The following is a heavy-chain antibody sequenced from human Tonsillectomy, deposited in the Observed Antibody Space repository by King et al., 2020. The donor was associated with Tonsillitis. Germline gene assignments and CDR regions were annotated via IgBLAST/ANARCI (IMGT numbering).Heavy chain of an antibody. CDR3: ARLLEWPNWFDP. CDR2: INSDGSST. D-gene: IGHD3-3*01. CDR1: GFTFSSYW. V-gene: IGHV3-74*01. Sequence: VQLVESGGGLVQPGGSLRLSCAASGFTFSSYWMHWVRQAPGKGLVWVSRINSDGSSTSYADSVKGGFTISRANAKNTLYLQMNSLRAEDTAVYYCARLLEWPNWFDPWGQGTLVTVSS. J-gene: IGHJ5*02.